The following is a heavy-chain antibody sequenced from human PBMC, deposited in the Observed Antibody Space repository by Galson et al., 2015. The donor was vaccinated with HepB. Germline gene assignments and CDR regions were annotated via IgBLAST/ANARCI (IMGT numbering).Heavy chain of an antibody. Sequence: SVMVSCKASEDIFDNHTITWVRQAPGQGLEWMGTIIPIVGSTNYAHTFQGRVTITADNSTHTTYMEMSSLTSDDTAVFFCATPFKLNYGRSVLDSWGQGTLVTVSS. CDR1: EDIFDNHT. CDR3: ATPFKLNYGRSVLDS. J-gene: IGHJ4*02. D-gene: IGHD1-7*01. V-gene: IGHV1-69*08. CDR2: IIPIVGST.